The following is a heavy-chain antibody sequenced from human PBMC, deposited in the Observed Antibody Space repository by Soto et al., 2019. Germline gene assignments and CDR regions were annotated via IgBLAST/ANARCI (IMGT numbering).Heavy chain of an antibody. D-gene: IGHD4-17*01. CDR3: ARADYGDYFYFDY. V-gene: IGHV3-21*01. J-gene: IGHJ4*02. CDR1: GFTFSSYS. Sequence: GGSLSLSCAASGFTFSSYSMNWVRQAPGKGLEWVSSISSSSSYIYYADSVKGRFTISRDNAKNSLYLQMNSLRAEDTAVYYCARADYGDYFYFDYWGQGTLVTVSS. CDR2: ISSSSSYI.